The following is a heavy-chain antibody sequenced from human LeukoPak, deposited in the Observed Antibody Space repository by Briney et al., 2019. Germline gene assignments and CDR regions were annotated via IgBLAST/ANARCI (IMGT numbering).Heavy chain of an antibody. CDR2: ISSSSSTI. V-gene: IGHV3-48*01. J-gene: IGHJ3*02. CDR1: GFTSSSYS. D-gene: IGHD2-21*01. CDR3: ARLLAYCGGDCPEDI. Sequence: PGGSLRLSCAASGFTSSSYSMNWVRQAPGKGLEWVSYISSSSSTIYYADSVKGRFTISRDNAKNSLYLQMNSLRAEDTAVYYCARLLAYCGGDCPEDIWGQGTMVTVSS.